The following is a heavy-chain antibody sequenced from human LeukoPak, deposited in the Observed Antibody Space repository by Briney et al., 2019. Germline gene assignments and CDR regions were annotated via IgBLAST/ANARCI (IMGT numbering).Heavy chain of an antibody. V-gene: IGHV3-11*01. Sequence: PGGSLRLSCAASGFTFSDYNMRWTRQAPGKGLEWVSSIKGRFTISRDNAKNSLFLQMNSLRAEDTAVYYCARVLRYCSGGNCYSGGLGYMDVWGKGTTVTISS. CDR3: ARVLRYCSGGNCYSGGLGYMDV. J-gene: IGHJ6*03. CDR1: GFTFSDYN. D-gene: IGHD2-15*01.